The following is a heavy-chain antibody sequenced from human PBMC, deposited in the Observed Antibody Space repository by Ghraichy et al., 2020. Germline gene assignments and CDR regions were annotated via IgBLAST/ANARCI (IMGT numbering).Heavy chain of an antibody. CDR3: ARGAHTTKPNHYAMDV. J-gene: IGHJ6*02. CDR2: SRDKANSDTT. CDR1: GFTFSDHY. D-gene: IGHD1-1*01. Sequence: GGSLRLSCAASGFTFSDHYMEWVRQAPGKGLEWVGRSRDKANSDTTEYAASVKGRFTISRDDSKNSLYLQMNSLKTEDTAVYYCARGAHTTKPNHYAMDVWGQGTTVTVS. V-gene: IGHV3-72*01.